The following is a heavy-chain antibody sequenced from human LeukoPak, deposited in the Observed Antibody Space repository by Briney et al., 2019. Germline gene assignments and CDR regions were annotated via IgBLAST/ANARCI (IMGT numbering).Heavy chain of an antibody. CDR3: ASQGGCSSWSLFDY. Sequence: GGSLRLSCAASGFTFSSYSMNWVRQAPGEGLEWVSSISSSSSYIYYADSVKGRFTISRDNAKNSLYLQMNSLRAEDTAVYYCASQGGCSSWSLFDYWGQGTLVTVSS. J-gene: IGHJ4*02. D-gene: IGHD6-13*01. CDR1: GFTFSSYS. CDR2: ISSSSSYI. V-gene: IGHV3-21*01.